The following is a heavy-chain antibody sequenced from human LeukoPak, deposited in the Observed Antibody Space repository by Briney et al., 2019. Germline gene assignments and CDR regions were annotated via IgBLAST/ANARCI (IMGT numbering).Heavy chain of an antibody. CDR2: LYHSDSA. Sequence: SETLSLTCAVSGYSISNGYYGVWIRQPPGRGLEWIGSLYHSDSAYYNTSLRSRVSMSVDTSKNQFSLTLSFVSAADTAVYYCARQHDAYYYYYIDVGGSGTTVTVSS. CDR3: ARQHDAYYYYYIDV. J-gene: IGHJ6*03. V-gene: IGHV4-38-2*01. D-gene: IGHD3-3*01. CDR1: GYSISNGYY.